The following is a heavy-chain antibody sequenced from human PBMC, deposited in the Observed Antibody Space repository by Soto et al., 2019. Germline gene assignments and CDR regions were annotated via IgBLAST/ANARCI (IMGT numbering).Heavy chain of an antibody. CDR2: IYSGGST. CDR1: GFTVSSNY. CDR3: AREVAGLFDY. V-gene: IGHV3-53*01. D-gene: IGHD6-19*01. J-gene: IGHJ4*02. Sequence: EVQLVESGGGLIQPGGSLRLSCAASGFTVSSNYMSWVRQAPGKGLEWVSVIYSGGSTYYADYVKGRFTISRDNPKNTLYSQMNSLRAEDTAVYYWAREVAGLFDYWGQGTLVTVSS.